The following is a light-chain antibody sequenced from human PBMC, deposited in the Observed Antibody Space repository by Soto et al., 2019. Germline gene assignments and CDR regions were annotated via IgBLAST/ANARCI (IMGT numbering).Light chain of an antibody. CDR2: SNN. J-gene: IGLJ2*01. Sequence: QSVLTQPPSASGTPGQRVTISCSGSSSNIGSTTVNWYQQLPGTAPKLLIYSNNQRPSGVPDRFSGSKSGTSASRAISGIQSEDEADYYCAAWDDSLNGVVFGGGTKLTVL. CDR3: AAWDDSLNGVV. V-gene: IGLV1-44*01. CDR1: SSNIGSTT.